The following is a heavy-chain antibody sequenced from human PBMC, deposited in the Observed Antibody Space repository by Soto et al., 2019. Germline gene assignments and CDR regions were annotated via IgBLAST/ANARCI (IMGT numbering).Heavy chain of an antibody. CDR2: ISYDGSNK. CDR1: GFTFSSYG. J-gene: IGHJ6*03. V-gene: IGHV3-30*18. D-gene: IGHD2-2*01. CDR3: AKEGVVPAAMAHYYYYYMDV. Sequence: GGSLRLSCAASGFTFSSYGMHWVRQAPGKGLEWVAVISYDGSNKYYADSVKGRFTISRDNSKNTLYLQMNSLRAEDTAVYYCAKEGVVPAAMAHYYYYYMDVWAKGTTVTVSS.